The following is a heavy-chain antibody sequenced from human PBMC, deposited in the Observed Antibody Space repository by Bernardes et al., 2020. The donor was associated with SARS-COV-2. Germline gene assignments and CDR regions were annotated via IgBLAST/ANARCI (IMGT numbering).Heavy chain of an antibody. J-gene: IGHJ4*02. V-gene: IGHV3-30-3*01. CDR3: ARARGLFHISVSKMSFDY. CDR2: ISYEGSIQ. D-gene: IGHD6-19*01. Sequence: GSLGLSCAASGFSFSNYPFHWVRQAPGRGLEWVALISYEGSIQNYADSVKGRFTISRDNSKNRVFLQMNSLRVEDTAMYYCARARGLFHISVSKMSFDYWGQGTLVTVSS. CDR1: GFSFSNYP.